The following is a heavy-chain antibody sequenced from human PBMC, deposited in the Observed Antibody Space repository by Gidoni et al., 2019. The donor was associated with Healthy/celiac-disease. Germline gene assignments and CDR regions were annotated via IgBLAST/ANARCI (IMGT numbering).Heavy chain of an antibody. CDR3: AKTLGGDGYNPGAFDI. CDR2: ISGSGGST. V-gene: IGHV3-23*01. CDR1: GFTFSSYA. J-gene: IGHJ3*02. Sequence: EVQLLESGGGLVQPGGSLRLSCAASGFTFSSYAMSWVRQAPGKGLEWVSAISGSGGSTYYADSVKGRFTISRDNSKNTLYLQMNSLRAEDTAVYYCAKTLGGDGYNPGAFDIWGQGTMVTVSS. D-gene: IGHD5-12*01.